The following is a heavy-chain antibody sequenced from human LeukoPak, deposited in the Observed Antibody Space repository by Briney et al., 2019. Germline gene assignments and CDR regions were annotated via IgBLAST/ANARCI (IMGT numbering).Heavy chain of an antibody. J-gene: IGHJ5*02. CDR1: GFTFSSYA. Sequence: GGSLRLSCAASGFTFSSYAMHWVRQAPGKGPVWVSRINNDGSDTTYADSVKGRFTISRDDAKNTLYLQMNSLRAEDTAVYYCVRGGESTWSWGQGTLVTVSS. V-gene: IGHV3-74*01. D-gene: IGHD2-15*01. CDR3: VRGGESTWS. CDR2: INNDGSDT.